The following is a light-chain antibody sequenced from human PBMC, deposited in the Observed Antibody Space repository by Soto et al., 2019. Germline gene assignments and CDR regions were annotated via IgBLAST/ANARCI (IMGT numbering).Light chain of an antibody. CDR3: QQYYSTPRT. V-gene: IGKV4-1*01. CDR2: WAS. Sequence: DIVMTQSPDSLAVSLGERATINCKSSQSVLYSSNNKNYLAWYQQKPGQPPKLLFYWASTRESGVPDRFSGSGSGPDFTLTTSSLQAEDVAVYYCQQYYSTPRTFCQGTKVEI. J-gene: IGKJ1*01. CDR1: QSVLYSSNNKNY.